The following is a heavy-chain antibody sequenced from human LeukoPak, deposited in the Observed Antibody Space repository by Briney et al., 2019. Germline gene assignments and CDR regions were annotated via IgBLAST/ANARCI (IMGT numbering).Heavy chain of an antibody. CDR3: ARSVSLGGAFDI. V-gene: IGHV3-53*01. D-gene: IGHD3-16*01. CDR2: IYSGGST. Sequence: GGSLRLSCAASGFTFSSYAMSWVPQAPGKGLEWVSVIYSGGSTYYADSVKGRFTISRDNSKNTLYLQMNSLRAEDTAVYYCARSVSLGGAFDIWGQGTMVTVSS. J-gene: IGHJ3*02. CDR1: GFTFSSYA.